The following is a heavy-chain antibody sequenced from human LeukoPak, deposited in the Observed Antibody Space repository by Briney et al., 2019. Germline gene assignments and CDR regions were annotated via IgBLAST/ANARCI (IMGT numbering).Heavy chain of an antibody. CDR3: VRRRGRFLTYCGTECYSGYDQ. CDR2: IDHSGNT. D-gene: IGHD2-21*01. J-gene: IGHJ4*02. CDR1: GGSFSGHY. V-gene: IGHV4-34*01. Sequence: PSETLSLTCAVSGGSFSGHYWGWIRQSPGKGPEWIAEIDHSGNTNFNPSLKGRVTISVDTSKTQFSLRLTSVTAADTAMYYCVRRRGRFLTYCGTECYSGYDQWGQGTLVAVAS.